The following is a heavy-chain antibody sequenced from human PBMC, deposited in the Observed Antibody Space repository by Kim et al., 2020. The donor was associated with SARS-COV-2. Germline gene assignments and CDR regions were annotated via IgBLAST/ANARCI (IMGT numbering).Heavy chain of an antibody. CDR2: ISASGDRT. V-gene: IGHV3-23*01. Sequence: GGSLRISCAASGFTFRSYPMIWVRQPPGKGPEGVSSISASGDRTYYSSDSLKGRFTISRDNSRNTLYLQMNSLRAEDTAVYYCAKVISQTDYYWYGMDVWGQGTTVTVSS. J-gene: IGHJ6*02. CDR1: GFTFRSYP. CDR3: AKVISQTDYYWYGMDV.